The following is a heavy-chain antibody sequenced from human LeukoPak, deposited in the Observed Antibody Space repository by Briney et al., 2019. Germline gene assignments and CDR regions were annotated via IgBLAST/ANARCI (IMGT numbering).Heavy chain of an antibody. Sequence: GGSLRLSCAASAFTVSTYYMSWVRQAPGKGLEWVSVIYSGGGTYYADSVKGRLTISRDNSKTTLYLQMNSLRAEDTAVYYCARSGIAAAGPFDYWGQGTLVTVSS. V-gene: IGHV3-66*01. CDR2: IYSGGGT. CDR1: AFTVSTYY. CDR3: ARSGIAAAGPFDY. D-gene: IGHD6-13*01. J-gene: IGHJ4*02.